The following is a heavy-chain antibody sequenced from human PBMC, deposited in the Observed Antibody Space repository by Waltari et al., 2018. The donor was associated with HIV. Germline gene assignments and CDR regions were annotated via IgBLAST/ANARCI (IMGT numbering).Heavy chain of an antibody. CDR1: GYSISSGYY. V-gene: IGHV4-38-2*01. CDR3: AGAFSEYLDS. D-gene: IGHD3-3*02. J-gene: IGHJ4*02. CDR2: IYHSGTT. Sequence: QVQLQESGPGLLTPSETLSLTCAVSGYSISSGYYWGWIRQPPGTWLEWIGSIYHSGTTYYNPSLKGQVTISGDTSKNQFSLKLSAVTAADTAIYHWAGAFSEYLDSWGQGTLVTVSS.